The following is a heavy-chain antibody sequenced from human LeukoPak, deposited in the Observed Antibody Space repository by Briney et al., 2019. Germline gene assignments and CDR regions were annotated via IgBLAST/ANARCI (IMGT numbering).Heavy chain of an antibody. CDR1: GCTFTSYD. J-gene: IGHJ6*02. CDR3: ARAGGRKLYYYYYYGMDV. V-gene: IGHV1-8*01. D-gene: IGHD1-14*01. Sequence: ASVKVSCKASGCTFTSYDINWVRQATGQGLEWMGWMNPNSGNTGYAQKFQGRVTMTGNTSISTAYMELSSLRSEDTAVYYCARAGGRKLYYYYYYGMDVWGQGTTVTVSS. CDR2: MNPNSGNT.